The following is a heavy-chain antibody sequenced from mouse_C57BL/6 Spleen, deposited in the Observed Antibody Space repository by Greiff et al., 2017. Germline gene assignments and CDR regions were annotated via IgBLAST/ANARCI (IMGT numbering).Heavy chain of an antibody. J-gene: IGHJ4*01. CDR2: INPSSGYT. V-gene: IGHV1-4*01. D-gene: IGHD2-4*01. CDR3: ARFLYDYDGRYYYAMDY. Sequence: QVQLQQSGAELARPGASVKMSCKASGYTFTSYTMHWVKQRPGQGLEWIGYINPSSGYTKYNQKFKDKATLTADKSSSTAYMQLSSLTSEDSAVYYCARFLYDYDGRYYYAMDYWGQGTSVTVSS. CDR1: GYTFTSYT.